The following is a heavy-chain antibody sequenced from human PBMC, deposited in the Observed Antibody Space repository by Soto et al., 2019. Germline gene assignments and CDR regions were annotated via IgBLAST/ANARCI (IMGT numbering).Heavy chain of an antibody. J-gene: IGHJ6*02. Sequence: PSETLSLTCSLDGGSFNGYYWHWNRKTPGQGLEWIGEINHSGSTNYNPSLKSRVTISVDTSKNQFSLKLSSVTAADTAVYYCARAPVAGLRFLEWLFPYGMDVWGQGTTVT. CDR2: INHSGST. CDR3: ARAPVAGLRFLEWLFPYGMDV. V-gene: IGHV4-34*01. D-gene: IGHD3-3*01. CDR1: GGSFNGYY.